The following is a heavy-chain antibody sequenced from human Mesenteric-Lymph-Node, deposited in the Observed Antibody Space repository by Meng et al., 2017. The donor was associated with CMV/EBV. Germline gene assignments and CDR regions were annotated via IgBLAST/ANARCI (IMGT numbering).Heavy chain of an antibody. CDR1: GGSISSYY. Sequence: SETLSLTCTVSGGSISSYYWSWIRQPPGKGLEWIRYIYYSGSTNYNPSLKSRVTISVDTSKNQFSLKLSSVTAADTAVYYCVRTYYYDSSGYINYFDYWGQGTLVTVSS. CDR3: VRTYYYDSSGYINYFDY. J-gene: IGHJ4*02. V-gene: IGHV4-59*12. D-gene: IGHD3-22*01. CDR2: IYYSGST.